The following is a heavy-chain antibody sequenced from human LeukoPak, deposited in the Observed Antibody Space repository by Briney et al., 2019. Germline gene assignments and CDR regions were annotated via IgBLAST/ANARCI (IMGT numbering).Heavy chain of an antibody. CDR2: INPNSGGT. Sequence: ASVKVSCKASGYTFTGYYMHWVRQAPGQGLEWMGWINPNSGGTNYAQKFQGRVTMTEDTSTDTAYMELSSLRSEDTAVYYCATGIEWQTVYFDYWGQGTLVTVSS. D-gene: IGHD1-14*01. CDR3: ATGIEWQTVYFDY. J-gene: IGHJ4*02. V-gene: IGHV1-2*02. CDR1: GYTFTGYY.